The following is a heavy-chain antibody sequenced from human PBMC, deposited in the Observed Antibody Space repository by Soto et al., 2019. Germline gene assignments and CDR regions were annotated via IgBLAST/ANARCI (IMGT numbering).Heavy chain of an antibody. CDR2: ISASGGSR. CDR3: ARRYYYDGSGPYGMDV. D-gene: IGHD3-22*01. V-gene: IGHV3-23*01. J-gene: IGHJ6*02. Sequence: GGSLRLSCAVSGFTFNSYGMSWVRQAPGKGLEWVSAISASGGSRYYADSVKGRFTISRDNSKNTLFLQMNSLSAEDTAAYYCARRYYYDGSGPYGMDVWGQGTTVTVSS. CDR1: GFTFNSYG.